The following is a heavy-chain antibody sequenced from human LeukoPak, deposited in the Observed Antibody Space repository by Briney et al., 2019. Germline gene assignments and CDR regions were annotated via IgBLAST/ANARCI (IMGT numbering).Heavy chain of an antibody. Sequence: GGSLRLSCAASGFTFSSYAMSWVRRAPGEGLEWVSAISGSGGSTYYADSVKGRFTISRDNSKNTLYLQMNSLRAEDTAVYYCARRNFGVLNDYWGQGTLVTVSS. D-gene: IGHD3-3*01. CDR3: ARRNFGVLNDY. V-gene: IGHV3-23*01. J-gene: IGHJ4*02. CDR2: ISGSGGST. CDR1: GFTFSSYA.